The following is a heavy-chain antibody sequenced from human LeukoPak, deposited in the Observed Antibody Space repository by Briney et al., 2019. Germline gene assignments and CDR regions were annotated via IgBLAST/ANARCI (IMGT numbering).Heavy chain of an antibody. V-gene: IGHV3-7*01. Sequence: PGGSLRLSCAASGFTFNRHWMSWVRQAPGKGLEWVANINQDGSERQYVDSVKGRFTISRDNAKNSMYLQMNSLNVEDTAIYFCARDHVVNGLVFDYWGQGILVTVSS. CDR3: ARDHVVNGLVFDY. CDR1: GFTFNRHW. CDR2: INQDGSER. D-gene: IGHD2-15*01. J-gene: IGHJ4*02.